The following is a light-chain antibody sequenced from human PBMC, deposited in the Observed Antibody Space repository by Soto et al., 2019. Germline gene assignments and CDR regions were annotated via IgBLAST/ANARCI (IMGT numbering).Light chain of an antibody. CDR3: QQYSSSPLT. V-gene: IGKV3-20*01. Sequence: DIVLTQSPGTLSLSPGEGATLSCRASQSLSTVFLAWYQQMPGQAPRLLIYGASSRATGIPDRFSGSGSGTDFTLTISRLEPEDFAVYYCQQYSSSPLTFGGGTKVDIK. J-gene: IGKJ4*01. CDR2: GAS. CDR1: QSLSTVF.